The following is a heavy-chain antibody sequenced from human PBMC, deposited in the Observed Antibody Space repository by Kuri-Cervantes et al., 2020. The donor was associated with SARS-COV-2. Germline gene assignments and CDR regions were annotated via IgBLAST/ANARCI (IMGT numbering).Heavy chain of an antibody. CDR3: VSIIVGATTPGY. V-gene: IGHV3-74*01. J-gene: IGHJ4*02. CDR1: GFTFSSSW. Sequence: GGSLRLSCAASGFTFSSSWMHWVRQAPGKGLVWVSRINNDESSTSYADSVKGRFTISRDNAKNTLFLQMNSLRAEDTAVYYYVSIIVGATTPGYWGQGTLVTVSS. CDR2: INNDESST. D-gene: IGHD1-26*01.